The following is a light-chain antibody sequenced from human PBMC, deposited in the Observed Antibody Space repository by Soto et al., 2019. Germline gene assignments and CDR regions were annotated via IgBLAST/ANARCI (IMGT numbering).Light chain of an antibody. J-gene: IGKJ5*01. Sequence: DLQGTRSPEKKSPSLGDRVTITCRARQSISKWFTWYQQTPETPTKLLIYEASNLESGAPSRCSGRSSGTESPLTIGVLPADYAVTYYRQYVSRDPITFGQGTRLEIK. CDR1: QSISKW. V-gene: IGKV1-5*01. CDR3: QYVSRDPIT. CDR2: EAS.